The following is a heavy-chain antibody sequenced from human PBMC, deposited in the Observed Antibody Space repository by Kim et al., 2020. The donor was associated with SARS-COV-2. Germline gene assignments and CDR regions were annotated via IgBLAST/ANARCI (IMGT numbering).Heavy chain of an antibody. CDR1: GGSLSGYY. CDR2: IDRGGGT. CDR3: ARIRTYCTGRSCFPSNFDR. V-gene: IGHV4-34*01. J-gene: IGHJ4*02. Sequence: SETLSLTCAVYGGSLSGYYGSWIRQSPGKGLEWIGQIDRGGGTNYNPSLKSRVTISIDMSKGQLSLKLSSLTDADTAIYYCARIRTYCTGRSCFPSNFDRWGQGTLVT. D-gene: IGHD2-15*01.